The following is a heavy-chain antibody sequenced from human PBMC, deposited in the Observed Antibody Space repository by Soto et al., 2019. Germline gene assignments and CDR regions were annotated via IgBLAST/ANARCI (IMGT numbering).Heavy chain of an antibody. Sequence: LRLSCAASGFTFSNYAMIWVRQAPGKGLEWVSAISGSGESTYYSDSVKGRFTLSRDNSKNTLYLQMNSLRAEDTAVYFCVRESQSYYDSGVYHYYFDQWGQCTMVTVSS. V-gene: IGHV3-23*01. J-gene: IGHJ4*02. CDR2: ISGSGEST. CDR3: VRESQSYYDSGVYHYYFDQ. CDR1: GFTFSNYA. D-gene: IGHD3-22*01.